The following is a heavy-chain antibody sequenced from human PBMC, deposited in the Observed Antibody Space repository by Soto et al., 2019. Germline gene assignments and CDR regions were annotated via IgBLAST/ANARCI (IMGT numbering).Heavy chain of an antibody. Sequence: GGSLRLSCAASGFTFSDYYMSWIRQAPGKGLEWVSYIGSSGSTIYYADSVKGRFTISRDNAKNSLYLQMNSLRAEDTAVYYCARGPQIYQLLNPGESDYWGQGTLVTVSS. J-gene: IGHJ4*02. D-gene: IGHD2-2*01. V-gene: IGHV3-11*01. CDR1: GFTFSDYY. CDR2: IGSSGSTI. CDR3: ARGPQIYQLLNPGESDY.